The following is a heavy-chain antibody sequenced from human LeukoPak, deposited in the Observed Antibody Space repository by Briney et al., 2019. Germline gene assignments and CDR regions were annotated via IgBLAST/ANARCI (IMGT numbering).Heavy chain of an antibody. J-gene: IGHJ4*02. CDR2: LNSDGSRT. V-gene: IGHV3-74*01. Sequence: QPRGSLRLSCAASGFTFSSHWMHWVRQAPGKGLVWVSRLNSDGSRTDYADSVKCRFTISRDNAKNTLYLQMNSLRAEDTAVYSCARDGRVGADGTILDYWGQGTLVTVSS. CDR3: ARDGRVGADGTILDY. D-gene: IGHD6-13*01. CDR1: GFTFSSHW.